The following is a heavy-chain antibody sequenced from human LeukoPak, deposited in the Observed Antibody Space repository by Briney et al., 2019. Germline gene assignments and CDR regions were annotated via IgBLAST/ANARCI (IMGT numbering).Heavy chain of an antibody. J-gene: IGHJ2*01. CDR2: IYHSGSA. V-gene: IGHV4-34*01. D-gene: IGHD4-23*01. CDR1: DGSLSANC. CDR3: ARGLGGGNSVYFDL. Sequence: SETLSLTCGVYDGSLSANCWSRIRQPPGKGLEWIGEIYHSGSAKYNPSLQSRVTISVDTSKNQFSLKLSSVTAADTAVYYCARGLGGGNSVYFDLWGRGTLVTVSS.